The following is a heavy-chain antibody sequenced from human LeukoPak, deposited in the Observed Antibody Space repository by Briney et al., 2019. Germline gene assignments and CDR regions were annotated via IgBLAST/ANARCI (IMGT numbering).Heavy chain of an antibody. V-gene: IGHV4-59*04. CDR1: GGSISYYY. J-gene: IGHJ3*02. D-gene: IGHD6-19*01. CDR2: IYYSGST. Sequence: SETLSLTCTISGGSISYYYWSWIRQPPGKGLEWIGSIYYSGSTYYNPSLKSRVTFSVDTSKNQFSLKLSSVTAADTAVYYCARLLSSDWYKGAFDIWGQGTMVTVSS. CDR3: ARLLSSDWYKGAFDI.